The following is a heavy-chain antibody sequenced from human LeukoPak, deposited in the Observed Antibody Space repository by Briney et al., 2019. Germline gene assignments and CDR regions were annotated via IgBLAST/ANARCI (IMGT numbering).Heavy chain of an antibody. CDR3: ARHTYYDSRFDP. CDR1: GGSISSSSYY. Sequence: SETLSLTCTVSGGSISSSSYYWGWIRQPPGKGLEWVGSIYYSGSTYYNPSLKSRVTISVDTSKNQFSLKLSSVTAADTAVYYCARHTYYDSRFDPWGQGTLVTVSS. J-gene: IGHJ5*02. CDR2: IYYSGST. V-gene: IGHV4-39*01. D-gene: IGHD3-22*01.